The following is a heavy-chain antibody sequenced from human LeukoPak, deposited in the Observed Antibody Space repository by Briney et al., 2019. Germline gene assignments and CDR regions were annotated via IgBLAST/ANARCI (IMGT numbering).Heavy chain of an antibody. CDR3: AKETYLSLDY. J-gene: IGHJ4*02. CDR1: GFSFSNYG. D-gene: IGHD2/OR15-2a*01. Sequence: GGSLRLSCEASGFSFSNYGMHWVRQAPGRGLEWVALISYDGSNKYYADSVKGRFTISRDNSKNTLYLQMNSLRAEDTAVYYCAKETYLSLDYWGQGTLVTVSS. V-gene: IGHV3-30*18. CDR2: ISYDGSNK.